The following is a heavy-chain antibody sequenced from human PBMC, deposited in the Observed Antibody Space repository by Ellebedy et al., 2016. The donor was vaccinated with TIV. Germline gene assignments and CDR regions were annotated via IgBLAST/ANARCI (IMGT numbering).Heavy chain of an antibody. J-gene: IGHJ1*01. CDR2: INPSTGST. CDR1: GYTFTGYY. V-gene: IGHV1-46*01. D-gene: IGHD1-14*01. CDR3: VRLSDRGEH. Sequence: ASVKVSCMSSGYTFTGYYMQWVRQPPGQGLEWMGIINPSTGSTRDAQKFHGRVTLTRDRSTNTVYMEMSSLRSEDTAVYYSVRLSDRGEHWGQGTLVTVSS.